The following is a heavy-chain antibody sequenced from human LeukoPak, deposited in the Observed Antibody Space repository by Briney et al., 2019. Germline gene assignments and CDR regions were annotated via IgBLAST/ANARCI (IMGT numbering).Heavy chain of an antibody. Sequence: SQTLSLTCTVSGGSISSGGYYWSWIRQHPGKGLEWIGYIYYSGSTYYNPSLKSRVTISVDTSKNQFSLKLSSVTAADTAVYYCARGLLPWAAAAYGYYFDYWGQGTLVTVSS. J-gene: IGHJ4*02. D-gene: IGHD6-13*01. CDR1: GGSISSGGYY. CDR3: ARGLLPWAAAAYGYYFDY. V-gene: IGHV4-31*03. CDR2: IYYSGST.